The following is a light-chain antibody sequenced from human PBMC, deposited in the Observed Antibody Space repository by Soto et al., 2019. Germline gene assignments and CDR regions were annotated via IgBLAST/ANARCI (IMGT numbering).Light chain of an antibody. CDR3: QSYDSSLSGVV. J-gene: IGLJ3*02. Sequence: QSALTQPPSVSGAPGQRVTISCTGSSSNIGANYDVHWYQQFPGTAPKLLIFGNVNRPSGVPDRFSGSKSDTSASLAITGLQTEDEADYYCQSYDSSLSGVVFGGGTKLTVL. CDR1: SSNIGANYD. CDR2: GNV. V-gene: IGLV1-40*01.